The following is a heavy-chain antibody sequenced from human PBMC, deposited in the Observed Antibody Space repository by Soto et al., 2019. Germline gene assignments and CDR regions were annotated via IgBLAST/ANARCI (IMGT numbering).Heavy chain of an antibody. D-gene: IGHD2-2*01. CDR1: GFTFDGYA. J-gene: IGHJ4*02. Sequence: EVQLVESGGGLVQPGRSLRLSCAASGFTFDGYALHCVRQVPGKGLEWVSGINWNSATIDYADSVKGRFIISRDNAKNSLYLQMNRLRPEDTALYYCAKDIYDGSSQYQGNLLSYWVRGTLVTVSS. CDR2: INWNSATI. CDR3: AKDIYDGSSQYQGNLLSY. V-gene: IGHV3-9*01.